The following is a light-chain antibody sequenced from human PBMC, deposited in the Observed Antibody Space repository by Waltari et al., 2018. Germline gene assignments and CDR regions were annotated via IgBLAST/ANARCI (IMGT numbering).Light chain of an antibody. Sequence: QAVVTQEPSLTVSPGGPVTIPCGSSTGAVSRGHYPYWFQQKPGQAPRTLIYDTSNKHSWTPARFSGSLLGGKAALTLSGAQPEDEAEYYCLLFYSGARVFGGGTKLTVL. CDR2: DTS. V-gene: IGLV7-46*01. CDR1: TGAVSRGHY. CDR3: LLFYSGARV. J-gene: IGLJ2*01.